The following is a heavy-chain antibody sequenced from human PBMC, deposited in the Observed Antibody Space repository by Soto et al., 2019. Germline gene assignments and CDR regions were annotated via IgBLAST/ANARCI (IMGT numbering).Heavy chain of an antibody. V-gene: IGHV1-2*02. Sequence: ASVKFSCKASGYIFTAYSMHWVRQAPGQGLEWVGWFNPNSGDTIYSQKFQGRVTLTRDTSISTAYMELHSLRSDDTAVYSCAREASAVISLDYWGQGTPVTVSS. CDR2: FNPNSGDT. CDR1: GYIFTAYS. J-gene: IGHJ4*02. D-gene: IGHD6-19*01. CDR3: AREASAVISLDY.